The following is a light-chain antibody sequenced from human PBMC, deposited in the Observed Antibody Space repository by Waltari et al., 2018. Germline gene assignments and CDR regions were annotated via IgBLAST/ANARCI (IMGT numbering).Light chain of an antibody. V-gene: IGLV2-14*01. Sequence: QSALTQPAFVSGSPGQSITISCTGTSNEVGVYGHVSWYQQYPGKAPQLVIYEVSYRASGISTRFSGSKSGNTASLTISGLQAEDEADYYCSSHTSTVPHVFGTGTRVTVV. CDR3: SSHTSTVPHV. J-gene: IGLJ1*01. CDR2: EVS. CDR1: SNEVGVYGH.